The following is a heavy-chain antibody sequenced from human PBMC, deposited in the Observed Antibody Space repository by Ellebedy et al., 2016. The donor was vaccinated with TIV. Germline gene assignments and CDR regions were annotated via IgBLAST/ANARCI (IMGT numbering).Heavy chain of an antibody. Sequence: SLKISXAASGFTFGDYAMHWVRQAPGKGLEWVSGISWNSGSIGYADSVKGRFTISRDNAKNSLYLQMNSLRAEDTAVYYCSAAGPRSGYWGQGTLVTVST. J-gene: IGHJ4*02. D-gene: IGHD6-13*01. V-gene: IGHV3-9*01. CDR1: GFTFGDYA. CDR2: ISWNSGSI. CDR3: SAAGPRSGY.